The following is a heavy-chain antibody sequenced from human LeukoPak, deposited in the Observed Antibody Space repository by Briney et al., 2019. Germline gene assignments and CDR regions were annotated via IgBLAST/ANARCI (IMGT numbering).Heavy chain of an antibody. CDR3: AKDLDYYDSSGPFDY. J-gene: IGHJ4*02. D-gene: IGHD3-22*01. Sequence: GGSLRLSCAASGFTFSSYAMSWVRQAPGKGLEWVSAISGSGGSTYYADSVKGRFTISRDNSKNTLYLQMNSLRAEDTAVYYCAKDLDYYDSSGPFDYWGQGTLVTVSS. CDR1: GFTFSSYA. CDR2: ISGSGGST. V-gene: IGHV3-23*01.